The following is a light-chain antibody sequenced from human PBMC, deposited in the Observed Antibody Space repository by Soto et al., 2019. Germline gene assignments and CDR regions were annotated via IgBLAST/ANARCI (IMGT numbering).Light chain of an antibody. CDR1: QPISSW. CDR2: DAY. CDR3: QQYESYSPLT. J-gene: IGKJ4*01. Sequence: DIQMTQSPPTLSASVGERVTITCRASQPISSWLAWYHQKPGKAPKLLIYDAYSLESGVPSRFSGRRSGTEFTLTIAGLQPEDFATYYCQQYESYSPLTFGGGTKVDIK. V-gene: IGKV1-5*01.